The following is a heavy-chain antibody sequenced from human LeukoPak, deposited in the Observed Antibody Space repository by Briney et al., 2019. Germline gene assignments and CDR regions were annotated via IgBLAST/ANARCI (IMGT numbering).Heavy chain of an antibody. CDR2: ISWNSGSI. J-gene: IGHJ3*02. CDR3: AKDYGSGSGTFDAFDI. CDR1: GFTFDDYA. D-gene: IGHD1-26*01. V-gene: IGHV3-9*03. Sequence: PGGSLRLSCAASGFTFDDYAMHWVRQAPGKGLEWVSGISWNSGSIGYADSVKGRFTISRDIAKNSLYLQMNSLRAEDMALYYCAKDYGSGSGTFDAFDIWGQGTMVTVSS.